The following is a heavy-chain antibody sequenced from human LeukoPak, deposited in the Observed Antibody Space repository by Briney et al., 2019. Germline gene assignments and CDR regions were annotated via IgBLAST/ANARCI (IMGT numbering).Heavy chain of an antibody. CDR1: GYTLTELS. J-gene: IGHJ6*02. CDR3: ATDYKRPPYYYYYGMDV. D-gene: IGHD3-10*01. CDR2: FDPEDGET. Sequence: ASVKVSCKVSGYTLTELSMHWVRQAPGKGLEWMGGFDPEDGETIYAQKFQGRVTMTEDTSTDTAYMELSSLRSEDTAVYYCATDYKRPPYYYYYGMDVWGQGTTVTVSS. V-gene: IGHV1-24*01.